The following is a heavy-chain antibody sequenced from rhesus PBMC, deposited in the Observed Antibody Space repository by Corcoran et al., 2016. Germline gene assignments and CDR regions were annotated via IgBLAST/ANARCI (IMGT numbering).Heavy chain of an antibody. CDR1: GGSISGYY. Sequence: QVQLQESGPVLVKPSETLSLTCAVSGGSISGYYWHWIRHTPGKGLEWIGDIGGNRGSTDYNHSLKSRVTIATDTSKNQCSMKLSSVTAADTAVDYCARSFGSSPEGYWGQGVLVTVSS. J-gene: IGHJ4*01. D-gene: IGHD4-29*01. CDR3: ARSFGSSPEGY. CDR2: IGGNRGST. V-gene: IGHV4-165*02.